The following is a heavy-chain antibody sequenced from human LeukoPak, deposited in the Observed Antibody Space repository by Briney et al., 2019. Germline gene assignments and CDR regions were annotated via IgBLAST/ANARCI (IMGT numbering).Heavy chain of an antibody. Sequence: GGSLRLSCVASGFIFSSYVMNWVRQAPGKGLEWVSGISGSGGSTHHADSVKGRFTISRDNSKNTLYLGMNSLRAEDTAVYYCVKGIYDFWSGYAFDHWGQGTLVTVSS. J-gene: IGHJ4*02. CDR3: VKGIYDFWSGYAFDH. CDR1: GFIFSSYV. V-gene: IGHV3-23*01. D-gene: IGHD3-3*01. CDR2: ISGSGGST.